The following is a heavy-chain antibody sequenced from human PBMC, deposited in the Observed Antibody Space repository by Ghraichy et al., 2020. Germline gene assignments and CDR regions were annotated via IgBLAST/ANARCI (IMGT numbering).Heavy chain of an antibody. CDR2: INGNGAKI. J-gene: IGHJ3*02. V-gene: IGHV3-23*01. Sequence: GESLNISCAASGFTFTSYSMSWVRQAPTKGLEWVSSINGNGAKINHADSVKGRFTISRDNSKNTLYLQMNSLRADDTAVYYCAKDAVTANGRWDGFDIWGQGTTVTVSS. D-gene: IGHD2-21*02. CDR3: AKDAVTANGRWDGFDI. CDR1: GFTFTSYS.